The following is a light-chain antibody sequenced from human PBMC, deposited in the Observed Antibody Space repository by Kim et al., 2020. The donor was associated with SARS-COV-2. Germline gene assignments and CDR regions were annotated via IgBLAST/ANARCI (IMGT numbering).Light chain of an antibody. J-gene: IGKJ2*01. V-gene: IGKV3-11*01. CDR3: QQRSNWPLTST. CDR2: DAS. CDR1: QSVGTY. Sequence: EIVLTQSPATLSLSPGERATLSCRASQSVGTYLAWYQQKAGQAPRLLIYDASNRATGIPARFSGSGSGTDFTLTISSLEPEDFAVYYCQQRSNWPLTSTFGQGTKLEIK.